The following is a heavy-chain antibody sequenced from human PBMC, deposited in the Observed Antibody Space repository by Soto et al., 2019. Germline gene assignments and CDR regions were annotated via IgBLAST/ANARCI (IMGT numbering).Heavy chain of an antibody. CDR1: GGSFTSYI. CDR2: VIPVLGVE. V-gene: IGHV1-69*02. D-gene: IGHD2-15*01. CDR3: AKSPTPGSATPSSYGMDV. Sequence: QVQLVQSGAEVKKPGSSVKVSCKASGGSFTSYIVSWVRQAPGQGLEWMGRVIPVLGVEYYAQKFQGRVTITADKSTSTAYMELSSLRSEDTAVYYCAKSPTPGSATPSSYGMDVWGLGTTVTVS. J-gene: IGHJ6*02.